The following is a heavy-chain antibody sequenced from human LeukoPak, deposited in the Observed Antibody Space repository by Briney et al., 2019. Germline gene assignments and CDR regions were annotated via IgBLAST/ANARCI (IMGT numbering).Heavy chain of an antibody. Sequence: QPGRSLRLSCAASGFTFSSYAMHWVRQAPGKGLEWVAVISYDGSNKYYADSVKGRFTISRDNSKNTLYLQMNSLRAEDTALYYCARGFLDFDSWGQGTLVIVSS. D-gene: IGHD3-3*01. CDR3: ARGFLDFDS. CDR1: GFTFSSYA. V-gene: IGHV3-30-3*01. CDR2: ISYDGSNK. J-gene: IGHJ4*02.